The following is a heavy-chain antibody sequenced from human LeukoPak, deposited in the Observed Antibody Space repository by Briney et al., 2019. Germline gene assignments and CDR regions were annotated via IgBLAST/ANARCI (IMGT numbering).Heavy chain of an antibody. D-gene: IGHD3-3*01. J-gene: IGHJ4*02. CDR1: GYTFTGYY. CDR2: INPNSGGT. Sequence: ASVKVSCKASGYTFTGYYMHWVRQAPGQGLEWMGWINPNSGGTNYAQTFQGRVTMTRDTSISTAYMELSRLRSDDTAVYYCARGLEWLLYYFDYWGQGTLVTVSS. CDR3: ARGLEWLLYYFDY. V-gene: IGHV1-2*02.